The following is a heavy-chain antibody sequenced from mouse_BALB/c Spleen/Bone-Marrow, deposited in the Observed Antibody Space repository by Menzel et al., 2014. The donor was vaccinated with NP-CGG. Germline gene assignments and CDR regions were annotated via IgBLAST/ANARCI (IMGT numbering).Heavy chain of an antibody. CDR3: AREKYGNYYAMGY. D-gene: IGHD2-10*02. Sequence: VQLQESGPGLVAPSQSLSITCTVSGFSLTDYGINWVRQPPGKGLEWLGMTWGDGTTDYNSALRSRLSINKDNSRSQVFLKMNSLQTDDTARYYCAREKYGNYYAMGYWGQGTSVTVSS. CDR1: GFSLTDYG. V-gene: IGHV2-6-7*01. J-gene: IGHJ4*01. CDR2: TWGDGTT.